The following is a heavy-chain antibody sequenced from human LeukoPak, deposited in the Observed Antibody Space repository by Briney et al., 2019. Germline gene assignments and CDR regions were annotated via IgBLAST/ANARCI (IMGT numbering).Heavy chain of an antibody. J-gene: IGHJ4*02. CDR3: ARADGSSYYIILGYFDY. V-gene: IGHV3-30*01. Sequence: GGSLRLSCAASGFTFSSYAMHWVRQAPGKGLEWVAVISYDGSNKYYADYVKGRFTISRDNSKNTLYLQMNSLRAEDTAVYYCARADGSSYYIILGYFDYWGQGTLVTVSS. CDR1: GFTFSSYA. D-gene: IGHD2-15*01. CDR2: ISYDGSNK.